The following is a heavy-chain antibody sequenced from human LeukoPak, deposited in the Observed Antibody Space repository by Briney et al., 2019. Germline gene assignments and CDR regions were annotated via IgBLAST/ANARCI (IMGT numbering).Heavy chain of an antibody. Sequence: GGSLRLSCVASGFTFGNFWMSSVRHSPGRGLEWVANIHPEGDEKYHVESVMGRFTISRDNAESSLFLQMNGLRAEDTAVYYCARGDAFSGDHWGQGTLVTASS. V-gene: IGHV3-7*04. CDR2: IHPEGDEK. CDR1: GFTFGNFW. CDR3: ARGDAFSGDH. J-gene: IGHJ4*02.